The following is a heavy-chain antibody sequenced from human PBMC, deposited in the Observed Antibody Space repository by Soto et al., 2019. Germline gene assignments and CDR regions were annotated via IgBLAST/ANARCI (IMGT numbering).Heavy chain of an antibody. CDR3: TKNSAYALDY. D-gene: IGHD3-16*01. CDR2: LHHGGST. Sequence: QVLLQESGPGLVKPSETLSLTCDVSRYSINNNNWWSWVRQPPGGGLEWIGELHHGGSTNYNPSLESRVTFSVDISKNQFLLKLSSVTAADTAVYYCTKNSAYALDYWGQGALVTVSS. CDR1: RYSINNNNW. V-gene: IGHV4-4*02. J-gene: IGHJ4*02.